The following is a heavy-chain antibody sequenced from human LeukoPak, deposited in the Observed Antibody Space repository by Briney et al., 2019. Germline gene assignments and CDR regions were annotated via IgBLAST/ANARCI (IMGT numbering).Heavy chain of an antibody. CDR2: IYYSGST. D-gene: IGHD2/OR15-2a*01. CDR3: ASRAVLNYFVDY. Sequence: SETLSLTCTVSGGSISSSSYYWGWIRRPPGKGLEWIGSIYYSGSTYYNPSLKSRVTISVDTSKNQFSLKLSSVTAADTAVYYCASRAVLNYFVDYWGQGTLVTVSS. J-gene: IGHJ4*02. V-gene: IGHV4-39*01. CDR1: GGSISSSSYY.